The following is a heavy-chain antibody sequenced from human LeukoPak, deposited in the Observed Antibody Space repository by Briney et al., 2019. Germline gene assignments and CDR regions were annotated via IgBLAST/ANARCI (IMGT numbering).Heavy chain of an antibody. V-gene: IGHV3-48*01. J-gene: IGHJ4*02. Sequence: PGGSLRLSCAASGFTFSTYFMSWVRQAPGKGLEWVSYISSSSSIIYYADSVKGRFTISRDTAKNSLYLQMNSLRAEDTAVYYCARSIDIDYWGQGTLVTVSS. CDR1: GFTFSTYF. D-gene: IGHD2-21*01. CDR3: ARSIDIDY. CDR2: ISSSSSII.